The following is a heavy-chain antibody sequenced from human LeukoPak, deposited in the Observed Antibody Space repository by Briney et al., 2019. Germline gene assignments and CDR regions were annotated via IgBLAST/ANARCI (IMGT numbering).Heavy chain of an antibody. CDR2: ISSSGSTI. Sequence: GGSLRLSCAASGFTFSDYFMNWIRQAPGKGLEWVSYISSSGSTIYYADSVKGRFTMSRDNSKNSLFLQMNSLRAEDTAVYYCARYFADYYYMDVWGKGTMVTVSS. D-gene: IGHD2/OR15-2a*01. V-gene: IGHV3-11*01. J-gene: IGHJ6*03. CDR1: GFTFSDYF. CDR3: ARYFADYYYMDV.